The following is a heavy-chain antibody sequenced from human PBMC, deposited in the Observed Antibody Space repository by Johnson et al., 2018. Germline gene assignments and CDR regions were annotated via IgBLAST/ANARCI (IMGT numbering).Heavy chain of an antibody. CDR1: GVTFRSDT. V-gene: IGHV3-30*04. CDR2: ISYDERDK. J-gene: IGHJ6*03. Sequence: QVQLVQSVGGVVQPGRSLRLSCAASGVTFRSDTMHWVRQAPGKGLEWVAVISYDERDKFYVDSVKGRFTISRDNSKNTLSLHMNSLRPEDTAVYYCAREGSHGTNWNYYYMDVWGKGTTVTVSS. CDR3: AREGSHGTNWNYYYMDV. D-gene: IGHD1-1*01.